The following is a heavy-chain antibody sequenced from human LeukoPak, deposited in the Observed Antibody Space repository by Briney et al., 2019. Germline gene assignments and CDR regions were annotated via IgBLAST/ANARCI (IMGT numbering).Heavy chain of an antibody. Sequence: VASVKVSCKASGYTFTGYYMHWVRQAPGHGLEWMGWINPDSGGTNYAQKFQGRVTMTRDTSINTAYMELSRLRSDDTAVYYCARELGIAAAGTYYYYYYMDVWGKGTTVTISS. CDR1: GYTFTGYY. J-gene: IGHJ6*03. V-gene: IGHV1-2*02. CDR2: INPDSGGT. CDR3: ARELGIAAAGTYYYYYYMDV. D-gene: IGHD6-13*01.